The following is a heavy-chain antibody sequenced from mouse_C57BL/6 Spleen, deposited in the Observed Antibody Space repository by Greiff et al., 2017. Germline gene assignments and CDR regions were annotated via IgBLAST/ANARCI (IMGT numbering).Heavy chain of an antibody. Sequence: QVQLQQPGAELVRPGTSVKLSCKASGYTFTSYWMHWVKQRPGQGLEWIGVIDPSDSYTNYNQKFKGKATLTVDTSSSTAYMQLSSLTSEDSAVYYCARPIYDGYYRFAYWGQGTLVTVSA. D-gene: IGHD2-3*01. J-gene: IGHJ3*01. CDR2: IDPSDSYT. CDR1: GYTFTSYW. V-gene: IGHV1-59*01. CDR3: ARPIYDGYYRFAY.